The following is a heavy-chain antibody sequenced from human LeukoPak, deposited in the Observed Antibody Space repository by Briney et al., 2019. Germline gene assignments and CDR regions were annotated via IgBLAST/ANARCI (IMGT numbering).Heavy chain of an antibody. Sequence: GGSLRLSCAASGFTFSSYSINWVRQAPGKGLEWVSSISSSSSYIYYADSVKGRFTISRDNSKNTLYLQMNSLRAEDTAVYYCARGVYFLEWPPYYMDVWGKGTTVTVSS. D-gene: IGHD3-3*01. CDR2: ISSSSSYI. CDR1: GFTFSSYS. J-gene: IGHJ6*03. CDR3: ARGVYFLEWPPYYMDV. V-gene: IGHV3-21*04.